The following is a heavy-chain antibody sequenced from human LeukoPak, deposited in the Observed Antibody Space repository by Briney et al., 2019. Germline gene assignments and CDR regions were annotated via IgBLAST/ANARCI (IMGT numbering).Heavy chain of an antibody. Sequence: GASVKVSCKASGGTFSNYAISWVRQAPGQGLEWMGWINPNSGGTNYAQKFQGRVTMTRDTSISTAYMELSRLRSDDTAVYYCARGRWELLLDYWGQGTLVTVSS. D-gene: IGHD1-26*01. CDR3: ARGRWELLLDY. CDR2: INPNSGGT. CDR1: GGTFSNYA. J-gene: IGHJ4*02. V-gene: IGHV1-2*02.